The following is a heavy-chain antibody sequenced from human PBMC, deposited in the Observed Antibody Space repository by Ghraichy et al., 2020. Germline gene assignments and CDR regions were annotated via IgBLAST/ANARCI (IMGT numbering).Heavy chain of an antibody. V-gene: IGHV3-23*01. CDR3: AKDVWPGHDSGDPFEY. D-gene: IGHD4-17*01. J-gene: IGHJ4*02. CDR1: GFTFSTYA. Sequence: GGSLRLSCAASGFTFSTYAMSWVRQAPGKGLEWVSSISGSGGATYYADSVKGRFSISRENSKNTANLQMNSLRAEDTAVYFCAKDVWPGHDSGDPFEYWAQGTLVTVSS. CDR2: ISGSGGAT.